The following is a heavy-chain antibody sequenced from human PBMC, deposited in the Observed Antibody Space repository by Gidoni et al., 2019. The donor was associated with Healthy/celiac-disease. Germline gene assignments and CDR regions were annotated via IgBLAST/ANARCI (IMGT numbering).Heavy chain of an antibody. CDR1: GFTVSSNY. V-gene: IGHV3-53*04. CDR2: IYSGGST. D-gene: IGHD3-9*01. Sequence: EVQLVESGGGLVQPGGSLRLSCAASGFTVSSNYMSWVRQAPGKGLEWVSVIYSGGSTYYADSVKGRFTISRHNSKNTLYLQMNSLRAEDTAVYYCARGGFFLTGYYTPPPGYYGMDVWGQGTTVTVSS. CDR3: ARGGFFLTGYYTPPPGYYGMDV. J-gene: IGHJ6*02.